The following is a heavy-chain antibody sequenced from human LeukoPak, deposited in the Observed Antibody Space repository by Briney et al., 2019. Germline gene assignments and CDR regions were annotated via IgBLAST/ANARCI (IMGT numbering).Heavy chain of an antibody. Sequence: SETLSLTCTVSGGSISSYYWSWIRQPAGKGLERIGRIYTSGSTNYNPSLKSRVTMSVDTSKNQFSLKLSSVTAADTAVYYCARDGYPYYYYYGMDVWGQGTTVTVSS. CDR3: ARDGYPYYYYYGMDV. V-gene: IGHV4-4*07. CDR1: GGSISSYY. CDR2: IYTSGST. J-gene: IGHJ6*02. D-gene: IGHD5-18*01.